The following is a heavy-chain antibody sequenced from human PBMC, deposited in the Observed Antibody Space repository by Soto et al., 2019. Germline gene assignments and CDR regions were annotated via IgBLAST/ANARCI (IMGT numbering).Heavy chain of an antibody. J-gene: IGHJ5*02. CDR3: AREDSRSGASANWFDP. CDR1: GGTFSSYA. CDR2: IIPIFGTA. V-gene: IGHV1-69*01. D-gene: IGHD3-22*01. Sequence: KVSCKASGGTFSSYAISWVRQAPGQGLEWMGGIIPIFGTANYAQKFQGRVTITADESTSTAYMELSSLRSEDTAVYYCAREDSRSGASANWFDPWGQGTLVTVSS.